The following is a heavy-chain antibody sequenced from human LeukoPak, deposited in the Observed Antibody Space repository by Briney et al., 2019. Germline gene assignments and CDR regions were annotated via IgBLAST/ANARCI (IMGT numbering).Heavy chain of an antibody. J-gene: IGHJ5*02. CDR1: GFTFSSYA. Sequence: GGSLRLSCATSGFTFSSYAMSWVRQAPGKGLEWVSVVSGTGSHTYYADSVKGRFTISRDNSKNTVYLQMNSLRAEDTALYYRAKRGYSSNWFNFDPWAREPWSPSPQ. D-gene: IGHD6-13*01. V-gene: IGHV3-23*01. CDR2: VSGTGSHT. CDR3: AKRGYSSNWFNFDP.